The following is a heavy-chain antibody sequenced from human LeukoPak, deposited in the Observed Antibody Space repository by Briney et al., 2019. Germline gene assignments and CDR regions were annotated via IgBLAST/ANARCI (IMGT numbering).Heavy chain of an antibody. Sequence: GGSLRLSCAASGFTFSNYGMSWVRQAPGQGLEWVSTISDSGGIAYYADSVKGRFTISRENSRSTLYLQMNSPRAEDTAEYYCAKDGGVNWGNWFDSWGQGTMVTFSS. CDR2: ISDSGGIA. J-gene: IGHJ5*01. D-gene: IGHD3-16*01. CDR3: AKDGGVNWGNWFDS. V-gene: IGHV3-23*01. CDR1: GFTFSNYG.